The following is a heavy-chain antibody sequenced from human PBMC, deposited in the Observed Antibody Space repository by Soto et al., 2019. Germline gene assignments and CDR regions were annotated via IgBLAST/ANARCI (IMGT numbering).Heavy chain of an antibody. CDR2: INQSGST. D-gene: IGHD6-25*01. CDR1: GASFSGYY. J-gene: IGHJ4*02. V-gene: IGHV4-34*02. Sequence: QVQLQQWGAGLLKPSETLSLSCAVYGASFSGYYWNWIRQPPGKGLEWIGEINQSGSTNYSPSLKTRVTISVDTSKKQFSLRLSSVTAADTAVYYCARRFSGSGRYFDYWGQGTLVTVSS. CDR3: ARRFSGSGRYFDY.